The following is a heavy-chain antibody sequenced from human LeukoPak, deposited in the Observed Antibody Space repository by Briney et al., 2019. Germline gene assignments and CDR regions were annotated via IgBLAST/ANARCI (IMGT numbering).Heavy chain of an antibody. CDR2: IIPIFGTA. Sequence: SVKVSCKASGGTFSSYAISWVRQAPGQGLEWMGGIIPIFGTANYAQKFQGRVTITADESTSTAYMELSSLRSEDTAVYYCARDHFGDIVVVPAAVNFDYWGQGTLVTVSS. V-gene: IGHV1-69*13. J-gene: IGHJ4*02. D-gene: IGHD2-2*01. CDR3: ARDHFGDIVVVPAAVNFDY. CDR1: GGTFSSYA.